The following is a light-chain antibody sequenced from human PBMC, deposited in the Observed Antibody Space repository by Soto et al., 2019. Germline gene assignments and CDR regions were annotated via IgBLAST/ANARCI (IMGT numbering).Light chain of an antibody. CDR1: QAIRND. Sequence: AIPMTQSPSSLSASVGDRVTITCRAGQAIRNDLGWYQQKPGKAPNLLIFGASNLQAGVPVRFSASGSGTNFTLTISNLQPEDFASYYCLQDYTYPWTFGQGTKVDI. J-gene: IGKJ1*01. CDR3: LQDYTYPWT. V-gene: IGKV1-6*01. CDR2: GAS.